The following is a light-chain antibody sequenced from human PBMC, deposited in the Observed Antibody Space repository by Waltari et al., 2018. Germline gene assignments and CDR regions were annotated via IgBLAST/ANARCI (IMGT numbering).Light chain of an antibody. Sequence: EIVMTQSPATLSVSPGERATLSCRASQSVSDNVIWYQQKPGQAPRLLIYGTSTRATGIPARFSGSGSGTVFTSTISSLQSEDSAVYYCQQYNNWHPRYTFGQGTKLEIK. CDR3: QQYNNWHPRYT. V-gene: IGKV3-15*01. CDR2: GTS. J-gene: IGKJ2*01. CDR1: QSVSDN.